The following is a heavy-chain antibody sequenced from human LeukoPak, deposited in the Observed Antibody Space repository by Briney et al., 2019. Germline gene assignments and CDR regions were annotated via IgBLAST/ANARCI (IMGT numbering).Heavy chain of an antibody. D-gene: IGHD3-22*01. CDR3: ASVGYYYDSSGYGY. CDR2: INHSGST. CDR1: GGSFSGYY. J-gene: IGHJ4*02. V-gene: IGHV4-34*01. Sequence: SETLSLTCAVYGGSFSGYYWSWIRQPPGKGLEWIGEINHSGSTNYNPSLKSRVTISVDTSKNQFSLKLSSVTAADTAVYYCASVGYYYDSSGYGYWGQGTLVTVSS.